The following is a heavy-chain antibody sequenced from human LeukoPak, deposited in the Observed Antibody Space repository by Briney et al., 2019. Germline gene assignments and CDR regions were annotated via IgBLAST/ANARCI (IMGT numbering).Heavy chain of an antibody. CDR1: RGTFSSYA. CDR3: ARGLYSSSWYYFDY. J-gene: IGHJ4*02. D-gene: IGHD6-13*01. CDR2: INPNSGGT. V-gene: IGHV1-2*04. Sequence: GASVKVSCKASRGTFSSYAISWVRQAPGQGLEWMGWINPNSGGTNYAQKFQGWVTMTRDTSISTAYMELSSLRSEDTAVYYCARGLYSSSWYYFDYWGQGTLVTVSS.